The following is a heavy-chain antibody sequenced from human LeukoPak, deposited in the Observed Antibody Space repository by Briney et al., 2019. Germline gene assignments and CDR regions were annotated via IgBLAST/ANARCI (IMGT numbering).Heavy chain of an antibody. CDR1: DFSFITYA. CDR3: AKGQEWELPSYFDY. D-gene: IGHD1-26*01. V-gene: IGHV3-23*01. J-gene: IGHJ4*02. Sequence: PGGSLRLSCAASDFSFITYAMSWVRQAPGKGLEWVSGIRGSGGSTYYADSVKGRFTISRDNSKNTLYLQMNSLRAEDTAVYYCAKGQEWELPSYFDYWGQGTLVTVSS. CDR2: IRGSGGST.